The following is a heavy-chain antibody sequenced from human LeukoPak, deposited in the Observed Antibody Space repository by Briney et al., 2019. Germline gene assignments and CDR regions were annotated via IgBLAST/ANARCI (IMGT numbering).Heavy chain of an antibody. Sequence: AGGSLRLSCAASGFTFSSYAMSWFRQAPGKGLEWVSAISGSGGSTYYADSVKGRFTISRDNSKNTLYLQMNSLRAEDTAVYYCAKDLRGLSTLYYYYMDVWGKGTTVTVSS. V-gene: IGHV3-23*01. J-gene: IGHJ6*03. CDR1: GFTFSSYA. D-gene: IGHD3-16*02. CDR2: ISGSGGST. CDR3: AKDLRGLSTLYYYYMDV.